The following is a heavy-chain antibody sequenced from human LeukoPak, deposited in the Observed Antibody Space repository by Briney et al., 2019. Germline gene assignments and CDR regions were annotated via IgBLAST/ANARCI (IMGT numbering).Heavy chain of an antibody. CDR3: ATWSSGNYFDAFDF. Sequence: SETLSLTCTVSGGCISHYYWNWIRQSAGMRLEWIGRLYTGGITEYNPSLKSRVTMSVDTSKSQFSLEVRSVTAADTALYYCATWSSGNYFDAFDFWGQGTMVTVSS. CDR1: GGCISHYY. V-gene: IGHV4-4*07. D-gene: IGHD3-22*01. CDR2: LYTGGIT. J-gene: IGHJ3*01.